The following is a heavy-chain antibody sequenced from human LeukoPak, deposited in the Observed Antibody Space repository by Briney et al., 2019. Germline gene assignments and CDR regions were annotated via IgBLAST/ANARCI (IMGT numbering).Heavy chain of an antibody. CDR1: GFTFSSYG. D-gene: IGHD3-9*01. CDR3: ARPVLYYDIRRGAYYYYYMDV. J-gene: IGHJ6*03. Sequence: PGGSLRLSCAASGFTFSSYGMHWVRQAPGKGLEWVAFIRYDGSNKYYADSVKGRFTISRDNSKNTLYLQMNSLRAEDTAVYYCARPVLYYDIRRGAYYYYYMDVWGKGTTVTVSS. V-gene: IGHV3-30*02. CDR2: IRYDGSNK.